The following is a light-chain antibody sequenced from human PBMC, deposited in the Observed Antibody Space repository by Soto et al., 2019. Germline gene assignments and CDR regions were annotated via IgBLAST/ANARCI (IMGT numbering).Light chain of an antibody. Sequence: EIVLTQSPGTLPLTPGERAALTCRASQSVSNNYLAWYQQKPGQAPRLLIYGATNRATGVPDRFSGRGAGTDFTLTISRLAPDDSAEYYCQQYGSSGTFGQGTKVDIK. CDR1: QSVSNNY. CDR3: QQYGSSGT. J-gene: IGKJ1*01. CDR2: GAT. V-gene: IGKV3-20*01.